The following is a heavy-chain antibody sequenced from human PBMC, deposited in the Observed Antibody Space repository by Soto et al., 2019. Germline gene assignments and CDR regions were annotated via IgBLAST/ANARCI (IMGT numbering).Heavy chain of an antibody. CDR2: SXXNXGX. V-gene: IGHV3-23*01. CDR1: GFTFSIYA. Sequence: GGSLRLSCAASGFTFSIYAISWVRQAPGKGLXWVXTSXXNXGXXXAXXVRGRFTISRDNSKNTLYLQMNSLRAEETAVYYCAKDAPGSGWLSDYWGQGTLVTVSS. CDR3: AKDAPGSGWLSDY. J-gene: IGHJ4*02. D-gene: IGHD3-22*01.